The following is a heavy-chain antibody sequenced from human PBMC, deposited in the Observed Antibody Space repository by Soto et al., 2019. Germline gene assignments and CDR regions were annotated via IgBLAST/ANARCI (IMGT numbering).Heavy chain of an antibody. CDR2: IYYSGST. J-gene: IGHJ5*02. CDR1: GGSISSSSFH. D-gene: IGHD6-13*01. V-gene: IGHV4-39*01. Sequence: PSETLSLTCTVSGGSISSSSFHYGWIRQPPGKGLEWIGSIYYSGSTYYSPSLKSRVTISVDTSKNQFSLKLSSVTAADTAVYYCARRERAAGTDWWFDPWGQG. CDR3: ARRERAAGTDWWFDP.